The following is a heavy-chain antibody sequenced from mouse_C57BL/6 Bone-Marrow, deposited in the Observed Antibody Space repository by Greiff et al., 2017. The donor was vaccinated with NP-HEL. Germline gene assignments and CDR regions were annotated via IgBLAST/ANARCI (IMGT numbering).Heavy chain of an antibody. D-gene: IGHD2-5*01. CDR2: ISSGSSTI. J-gene: IGHJ3*01. CDR3: ATYYSKGAY. V-gene: IGHV5-17*01. CDR1: GFTFSDYG. Sequence: EVKLVESGGGLVKPGGSLKLSCAASGFTFSDYGMHWVRQAPEKGLEWVAYISSGSSTIYYADTVKGRFTISRDNAKNTLFLQMTSLRSEDTAMYYCATYYSKGAYWGQGTLVTVSA.